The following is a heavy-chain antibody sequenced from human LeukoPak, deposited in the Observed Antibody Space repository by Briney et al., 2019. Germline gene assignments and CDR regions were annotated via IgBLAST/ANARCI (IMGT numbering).Heavy chain of an antibody. V-gene: IGHV3-13*01. J-gene: IGHJ4*02. CDR2: ISTAGDT. D-gene: IGHD7-27*01. Sequence: GGSLRLSCAVSGFNFSSNDMHWVRQPTGKGLEWVSGISTAGDTYYPDSVKGRFTISRKNAKSSFYLQMSSLRAGDTAVYYCASGERGFDYWGQGTLVTVSS. CDR3: ASGERGFDY. CDR1: GFNFSSND.